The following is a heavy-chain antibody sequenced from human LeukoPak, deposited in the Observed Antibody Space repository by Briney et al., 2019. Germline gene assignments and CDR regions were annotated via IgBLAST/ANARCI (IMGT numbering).Heavy chain of an antibody. J-gene: IGHJ2*01. CDR3: VKSGGYATAIRYFDL. V-gene: IGHV3-9*01. D-gene: IGHD2-21*02. CDR1: GFSFGGYA. Sequence: TGGSLRLSCAASGFSFGGYALHWVRQAPGKGLEWVASIGWNSGDIVHADSVKGRFTISRDNAKNSLYLQMDSLRTEDTALYYCVKSGGYATAIRYFDLWGRGTLVTVSS. CDR2: IGWNSGDI.